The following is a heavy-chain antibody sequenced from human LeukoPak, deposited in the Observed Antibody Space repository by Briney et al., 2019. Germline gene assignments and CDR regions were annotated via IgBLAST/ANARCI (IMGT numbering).Heavy chain of an antibody. V-gene: IGHV5-10-1*01. D-gene: IGHD6-6*01. CDR1: GYSFTSYW. CDR3: ARDESSIAARYYYYGMDV. CDR2: IDPSDSYT. Sequence: GESLKISCKGSGYSFTSYWISWVRQMPGKGLEWMGRIDPSDSYTNYSPSFQGHVTISADKSISTAYLQWSSLKASDTAMYYCARDESSIAARYYYYGMDVWGQETTVTVSS. J-gene: IGHJ6*02.